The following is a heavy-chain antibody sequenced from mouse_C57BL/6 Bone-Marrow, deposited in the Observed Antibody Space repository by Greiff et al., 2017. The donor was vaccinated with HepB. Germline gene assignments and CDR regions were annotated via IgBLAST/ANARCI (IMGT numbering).Heavy chain of an antibody. D-gene: IGHD3-2*02. CDR2: INPNNGGT. CDR3: ARGGAAQATFAY. J-gene: IGHJ3*01. V-gene: IGHV1-26*01. CDR1: GYTFTDYY. Sequence: EVHLQQSGPELVKPGASVKISCKASGYTFTDYYMNWVKQSHGKSLEWIGDINPNNGGTSYNQKFKGKATLTVDKSSSTAYMELRSLTSEDSAVYYCARGGAAQATFAYWGQGTLVTVSA.